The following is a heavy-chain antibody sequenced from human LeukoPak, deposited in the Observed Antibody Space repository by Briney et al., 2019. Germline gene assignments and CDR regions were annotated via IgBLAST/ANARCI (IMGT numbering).Heavy chain of an antibody. D-gene: IGHD3-22*01. J-gene: IGHJ4*02. CDR2: ISSSSSYI. CDR3: ARDPYYYDSSGPYYFDY. Sequence: GGSLRLSCAASGFMFSSYEMYWVRQAPGKGLEWVSSISSSSSYIYYADSVKGRFTISRDNAKNSLYLQMNSLRAEDTAVYYCARDPYYYDSSGPYYFDYWGQGTLVTVSS. V-gene: IGHV3-21*01. CDR1: GFMFSSYE.